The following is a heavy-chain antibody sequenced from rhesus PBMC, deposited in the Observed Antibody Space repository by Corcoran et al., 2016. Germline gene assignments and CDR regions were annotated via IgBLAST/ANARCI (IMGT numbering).Heavy chain of an antibody. D-gene: IGHD3-3*01. CDR2: INGNRGST. Sequence: QVQLQESGPGLVKPSETLSLPCTVSGASICRYWWSWIRRPPGKRLVWLGGINGNRGSTNYNPSLKSRVTISRDTSKNQFSLKLSSVTAADTAVYYCAIGGGASYNFWSGYVNRFDVWGPGVLVTVSS. J-gene: IGHJ5-1*01. CDR1: GASICRYW. CDR3: AIGGGASYNFWSGYVNRFDV. V-gene: IGHV4-80*01.